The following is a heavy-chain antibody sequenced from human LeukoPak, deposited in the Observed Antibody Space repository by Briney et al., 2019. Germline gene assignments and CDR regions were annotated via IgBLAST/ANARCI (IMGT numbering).Heavy chain of an antibody. CDR3: AKGSSDFWSGYYPLDAFDI. J-gene: IGHJ3*02. CDR2: IWYDGSNK. V-gene: IGHV3-33*06. D-gene: IGHD3-3*01. Sequence: GGSLRLSCAASGFTFSNYGMHWVRQAPGKGLEWVAVIWYDGSNKYYADSVKGRFTISRDNSKNTLYLQMNSLRAEDTAVYYCAKGSSDFWSGYYPLDAFDIWGQGTMVTVSS. CDR1: GFTFSNYG.